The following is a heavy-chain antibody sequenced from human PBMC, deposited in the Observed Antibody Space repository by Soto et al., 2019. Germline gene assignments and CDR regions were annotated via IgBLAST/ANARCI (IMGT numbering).Heavy chain of an antibody. CDR1: GGTFSSYA. D-gene: IGHD3-22*01. CDR2: IIPIFGTA. CDR3: AHPSQYYYDSSGPPRYYFDY. Sequence: GASVKVSCKASGGTFSSYAISWVRQAPGQGLEWMGGIIPIFGTANYAQKFQGRVTITADESTSTAYMELSSLRSEDTAVYYCAHPSQYYYDSSGPPRYYFDYWGQGTLVTVSS. J-gene: IGHJ4*02. V-gene: IGHV1-69*13.